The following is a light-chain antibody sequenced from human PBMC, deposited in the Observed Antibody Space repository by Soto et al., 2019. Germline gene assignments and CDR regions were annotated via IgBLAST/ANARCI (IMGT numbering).Light chain of an antibody. J-gene: IGLJ1*01. Sequence: QSVLTQPASVSGSPGQSITISCTGTSSDVGSYNLVSWYQQHPGKAPKLMIYEGSKRPSGVSNRFSGSKSGNTASLTISGLQAEDEADYYCSSYRSSTTLEVFGTGTKLTVL. CDR1: SSDVGSYNL. CDR2: EGS. V-gene: IGLV2-14*02. CDR3: SSYRSSTTLEV.